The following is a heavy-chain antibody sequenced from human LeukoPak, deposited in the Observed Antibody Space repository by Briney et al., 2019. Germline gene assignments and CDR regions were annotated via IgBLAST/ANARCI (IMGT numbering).Heavy chain of an antibody. D-gene: IGHD2-2*01. CDR2: IRYDGSNK. J-gene: IGHJ6*03. CDR3: AKDQRGIVVVPARYSRYMDV. V-gene: IGHV3-30*02. Sequence: GGSLRLSCAASGFTFSSYGMHWVRQAPGKGLEWVAFIRYDGSNKYYADSVKGRFTISRDNSKNTLYLQMNSLRAEDTAVYYCAKDQRGIVVVPARYSRYMDVWGKGTTVTVSS. CDR1: GFTFSSYG.